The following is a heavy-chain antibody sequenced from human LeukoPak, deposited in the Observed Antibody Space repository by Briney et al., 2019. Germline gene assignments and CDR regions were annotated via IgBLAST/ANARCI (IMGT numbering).Heavy chain of an antibody. D-gene: IGHD3-10*01. Sequence: SETLSLTCAVYGGSFSGYYWSWIRQPPGKGLEWIGEINHSGSTNYNPSLKSRVTISVDTSKNQFSLKLSSVTAADTAVYYCAREMYGRGVSDTNWFDPWGQGTLVTVPS. V-gene: IGHV4-34*01. CDR1: GGSFSGYY. CDR2: INHSGST. J-gene: IGHJ5*02. CDR3: AREMYGRGVSDTNWFDP.